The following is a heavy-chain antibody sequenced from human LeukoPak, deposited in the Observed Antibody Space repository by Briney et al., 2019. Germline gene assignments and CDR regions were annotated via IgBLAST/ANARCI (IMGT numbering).Heavy chain of an antibody. D-gene: IGHD6-13*01. CDR3: VRAMRIAVSGTFYFDY. Sequence: SQTLSLTCAISGDSVSSNSAVWNWIRQSPSRGLEWLGRTYYRSRWYNDYAVSVKGRVTINPDTSKNQISLQLNSVTPEDTAVYYCVRAMRIAVSGTFYFDYWGQGTLVTVSS. CDR2: TYYRSRWYN. J-gene: IGHJ4*02. V-gene: IGHV6-1*01. CDR1: GDSVSSNSAV.